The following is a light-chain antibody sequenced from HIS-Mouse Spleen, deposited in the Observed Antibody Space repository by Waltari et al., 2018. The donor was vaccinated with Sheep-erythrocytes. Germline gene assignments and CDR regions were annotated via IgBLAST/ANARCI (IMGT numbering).Light chain of an antibody. CDR3: YSTDSSGNGV. V-gene: IGLV3-10*01. CDR1: ALPKKY. CDR2: EDS. Sequence: SYELTQPPSVSVSPGQTARITCSGDALPKKYAYRYQQKSGQAPVLVIYEDSKRPTGIPGRFSGSSSGTMATLTISGAQVEDEADYYCYSTDSSGNGVFGGGTKLTVL. J-gene: IGLJ2*01.